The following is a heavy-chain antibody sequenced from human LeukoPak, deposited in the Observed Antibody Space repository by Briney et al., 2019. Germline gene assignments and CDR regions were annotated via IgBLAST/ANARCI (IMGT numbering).Heavy chain of an antibody. CDR2: IYHGGTA. V-gene: IGHV4-39*07. CDR1: GGSISSSSYY. CDR3: ARVTSDVSWHNWFDP. Sequence: SETLFLTCTVSGGSISSSSYYGGWIRQPPGKGLEWIGSIYHGGTAYYNPSLKSRVIISLDTSKNQFSLKLSSVTGADTAVYYCARVTSDVSWHNWFDPWGQGTLVTVSS. J-gene: IGHJ5*02. D-gene: IGHD2-15*01.